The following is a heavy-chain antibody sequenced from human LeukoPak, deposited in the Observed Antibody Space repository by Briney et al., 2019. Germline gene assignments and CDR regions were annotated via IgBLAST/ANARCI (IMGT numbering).Heavy chain of an antibody. CDR3: ARHFQGYYMDV. CDR1: GGSFSGYY. Sequence: PSETLSLTCAVYGGSFSGYYWSWIRQPPEKGPEWIGEINHSGSTNYNPSLKSRVTISVDTSKNQFSLKLSSVTAADTAVYYCARHFQGYYMDVWGKGTTVTVSS. J-gene: IGHJ6*03. CDR2: INHSGST. V-gene: IGHV4-34*01.